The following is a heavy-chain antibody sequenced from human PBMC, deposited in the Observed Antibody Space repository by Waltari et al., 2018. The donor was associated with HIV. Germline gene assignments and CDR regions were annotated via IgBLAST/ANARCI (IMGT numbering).Heavy chain of an antibody. CDR2: IYYSGST. D-gene: IGHD3-22*01. V-gene: IGHV4-39*01. CDR3: ARHLGSYYYDSSGYRFFDY. J-gene: IGHJ4*02. CDR1: GGSIRSSSYY. Sequence: QLQLQESSPGLVKPSETLSHTCTVSGGSIRSSSYYWGWIRQPPGKGLEWIGGIYYSGSTYFNPAHNIRVTISVDTSKTQFYRRLSAVTAAGTAVYYCARHLGSYYYDSSGYRFFDYGGQGTLVTVSS.